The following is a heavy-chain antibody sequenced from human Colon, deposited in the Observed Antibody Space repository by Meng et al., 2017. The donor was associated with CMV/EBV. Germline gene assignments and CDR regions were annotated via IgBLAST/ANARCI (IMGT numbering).Heavy chain of an antibody. D-gene: IGHD6-6*01. CDR3: ERVGGWIGSSSIFGWFDP. Sequence: CAAEMTTPWALVMVSSKVCQYTFTNYHIHWVRQAPGQGLQWMGLINSNTGAAKYAQKFQNRITMTRDTSINTVYMQLSGLRSDDTAVYYCERVGGWIGSSSIFGWFDPWGQGTLVTVSS. CDR1: QYTFTNYH. CDR2: INSNTGAA. J-gene: IGHJ5*02. V-gene: IGHV1-2*02.